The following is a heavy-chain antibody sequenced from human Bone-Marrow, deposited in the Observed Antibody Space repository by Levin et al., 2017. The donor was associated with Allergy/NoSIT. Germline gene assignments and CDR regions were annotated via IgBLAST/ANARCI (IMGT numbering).Heavy chain of an antibody. CDR2: TSYDANNI. CDR1: GFTFSGFG. CDR3: ARDRWESAEQDYWFFDL. J-gene: IGHJ2*01. Sequence: GGSLRLSCAASGFTFSGFGMHWVRQAPGKGLEWVAFTSYDANNIYHADSVRGRLTISRDNSKHTLYLQMNSLRAEDTGVYYCARDRWESAEQDYWFFDLWGRGTLVTVSS. V-gene: IGHV3-30*03. D-gene: IGHD1-26*01.